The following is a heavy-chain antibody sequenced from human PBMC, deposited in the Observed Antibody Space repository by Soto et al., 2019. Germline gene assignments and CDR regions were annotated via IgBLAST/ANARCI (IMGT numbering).Heavy chain of an antibody. CDR2: IYYSGST. V-gene: IGHV4-30-4*01. Sequence: SETLSLTCTVSGGSISSGDYYWSWIRQPPGKGLEWIGYIYYSGSTYYNPSLKSRVTISVDTSKNQFSLKLSSVTAADTAVYYCARDHRDYDFWSGYYRGYYFDYWGQGTLVTVSS. CDR3: ARDHRDYDFWSGYYRGYYFDY. CDR1: GGSISSGDYY. J-gene: IGHJ4*02. D-gene: IGHD3-3*01.